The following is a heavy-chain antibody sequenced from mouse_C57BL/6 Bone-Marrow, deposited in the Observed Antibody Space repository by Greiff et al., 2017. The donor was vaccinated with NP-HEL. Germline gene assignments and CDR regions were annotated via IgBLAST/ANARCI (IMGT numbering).Heavy chain of an antibody. CDR2: IRNKANNHAT. J-gene: IGHJ2*01. V-gene: IGHV6-6*01. CDR3: TRDDGYYAFDY. Sequence: EVQLQQSGGGLVQPGGSMKLSCAASGFTFSDAWMDWVRQSPEKGLEWVAEIRNKANNHATYYAESVKGRFTISRDDSKSSVYLQMNSLRAEDTGIYYCTRDDGYYAFDYWGQGTTLTVSS. D-gene: IGHD2-3*01. CDR1: GFTFSDAW.